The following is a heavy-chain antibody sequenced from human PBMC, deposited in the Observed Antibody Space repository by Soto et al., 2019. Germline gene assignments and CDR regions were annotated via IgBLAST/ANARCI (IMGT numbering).Heavy chain of an antibody. D-gene: IGHD1-7*01. Sequence: SETLSLTCTVSGGSISSSSYYWGWIRQPPGKGLEWIGSIYYSGSTYYNPSLKSRVTISVDTSKNQFSLKLSSVTAADTAVYYCARARNPSLTGTTHYYYYMDVWGKGTTVTVSS. J-gene: IGHJ6*03. V-gene: IGHV4-39*07. CDR2: IYYSGST. CDR1: GGSISSSSYY. CDR3: ARARNPSLTGTTHYYYYMDV.